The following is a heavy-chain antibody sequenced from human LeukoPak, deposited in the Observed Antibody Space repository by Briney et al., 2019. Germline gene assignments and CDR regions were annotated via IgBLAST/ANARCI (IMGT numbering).Heavy chain of an antibody. CDR2: IYHSGST. D-gene: IGHD6-13*01. J-gene: IGHJ5*02. V-gene: IGHV4-30-2*01. Sequence: SETLSLTCAVSGGSISSGGYSWSWIRQPPGKGLEWIGYIYHSGSTYYNPSLKSRVTISVDRSKNQFPLKLSSVTAADTAVYYCARGRTQQLAFDPWGQGTLVTVSS. CDR3: ARGRTQQLAFDP. CDR1: GGSISSGGYS.